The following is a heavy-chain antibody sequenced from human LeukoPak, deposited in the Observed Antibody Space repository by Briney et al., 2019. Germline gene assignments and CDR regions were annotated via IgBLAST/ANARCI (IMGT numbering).Heavy chain of an antibody. CDR1: GFTFSSDW. CDR2: IKEDGSES. D-gene: IGHD1-26*01. J-gene: IGHJ3*02. Sequence: PGGSLRLSCAVSGFTFSSDWMTRVRQAPGKGLEWVANIKEDGSESYYVDSVKGRFTISRDNTKNSLYLQMNSLRVEDTAFYYCARRGGFFAFDIWGQGTMVTVSS. CDR3: ARRGGFFAFDI. V-gene: IGHV3-7*03.